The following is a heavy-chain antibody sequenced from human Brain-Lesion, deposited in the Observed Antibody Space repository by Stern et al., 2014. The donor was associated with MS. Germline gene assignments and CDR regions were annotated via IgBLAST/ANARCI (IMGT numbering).Heavy chain of an antibody. CDR2: INPYSGDT. D-gene: IGHD4-23*01. CDR3: ARVPGGVFGGMDV. CDR1: GYTFTDYF. J-gene: IGHJ6*02. Sequence: VQLVESGAEVKKPGASVKVSCKASGYTFTDYFMHWVRQAPGQGLEWLGWINPYSGDTKYAQKFQGWVTMTRDTSISTAYMELSSLRSDDTAVYYCARVPGGVFGGMDVWGQGTPVT. V-gene: IGHV1-2*04.